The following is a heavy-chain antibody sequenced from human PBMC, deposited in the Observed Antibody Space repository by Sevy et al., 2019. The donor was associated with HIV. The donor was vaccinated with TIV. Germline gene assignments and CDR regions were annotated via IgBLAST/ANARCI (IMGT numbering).Heavy chain of an antibody. CDR1: GFTFSNAW. D-gene: IGHD3-10*01. V-gene: IGHV3-15*01. Sequence: GGSLRLSCAASGFTFSNAWMSWVRQAPGKGLEWVGRIKSKTDGGTTDYAAPVKGRFTISRDDSKNTLYLQMNSLKTEDTAVYYCTTDSRGNIVREEDYYYYGMDVWGQGTTVTVSS. CDR3: TTDSRGNIVREEDYYYYGMDV. CDR2: IKSKTDGGTT. J-gene: IGHJ6*02.